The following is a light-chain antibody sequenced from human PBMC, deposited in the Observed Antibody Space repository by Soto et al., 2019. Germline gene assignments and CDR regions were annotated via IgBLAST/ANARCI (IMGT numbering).Light chain of an antibody. CDR2: DAS. CDR1: QDINNY. Sequence: DIQMTQSPSSVSASIGDRVAMTCRASQDINNYLNWYQQKPGKAPKLLIYDASNLETGVPSRFSGSGSRTDFSFTISSLQPEDIATYYCHQYDNLPPTFGQGTRLEIK. CDR3: HQYDNLPPT. J-gene: IGKJ5*01. V-gene: IGKV1-33*01.